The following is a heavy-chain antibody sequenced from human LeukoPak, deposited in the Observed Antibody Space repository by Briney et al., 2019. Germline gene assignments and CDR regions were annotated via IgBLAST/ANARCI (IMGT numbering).Heavy chain of an antibody. J-gene: IGHJ4*02. D-gene: IGHD2-2*01. Sequence: NSSETLSLTCAVSGYSISSGYYWGWIRQPPGKGLEWIGNIYHSGSTYYNPSLKSRVTISVDTSKNQFSLKLSSVTAADTAVYYCARLPYYCSSSSCNPTGPDYWGQGTLVTVSS. CDR3: ARLPYYCSSSSCNPTGPDY. CDR2: IYHSGST. CDR1: GYSISSGYY. V-gene: IGHV4-38-2*01.